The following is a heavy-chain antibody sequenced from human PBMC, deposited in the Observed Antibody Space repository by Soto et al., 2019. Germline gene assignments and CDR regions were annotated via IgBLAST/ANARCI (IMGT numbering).Heavy chain of an antibody. CDR3: ARVVDYGDKQPFDY. CDR1: GGTFSSYA. D-gene: IGHD4-17*01. Sequence: ASVKVSCKASGGTFSSYAISWVRQAPGQGLEWMGGTIPIFGTANYAQKFQGRVTITADESTSTAYMELSSLRSEDTAVYYCARVVDYGDKQPFDYWGQGTLVTVSS. CDR2: TIPIFGTA. J-gene: IGHJ4*02. V-gene: IGHV1-69*13.